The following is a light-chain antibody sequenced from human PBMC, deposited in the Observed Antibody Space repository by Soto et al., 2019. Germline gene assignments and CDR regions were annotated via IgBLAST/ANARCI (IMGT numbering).Light chain of an antibody. CDR1: SSDVGGYNY. CDR3: SSYTTSSTYV. J-gene: IGLJ1*01. CDR2: DVS. Sequence: QSVLTQPASVSGSPGQSIAISCTGTSSDVGGYNYVSWYQQHPGKAPKLILCDVSNRPSGVSDRFSGSKSGNTASPTISWLQTEDEADYYCSSYTTSSTYVLGTGTKVTVL. V-gene: IGLV2-14*01.